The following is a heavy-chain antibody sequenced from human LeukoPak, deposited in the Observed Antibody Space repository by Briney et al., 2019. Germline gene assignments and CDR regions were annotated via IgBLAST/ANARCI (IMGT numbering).Heavy chain of an antibody. D-gene: IGHD5-18*01. CDR1: GYTFTSYA. J-gene: IGHJ4*02. CDR3: ARGMRGYSYGAY. CDR2: INAGNGNT. V-gene: IGHV1-3*01. Sequence: ASVKVSCKASGYTFTSYAMHWVRQAPGQRLEWMGWINAGNGNTKYSQKFQGRVTMTRDTSISTAYMELSRLRSDDTAVYYCARGMRGYSYGAYWGQGTLVTVSS.